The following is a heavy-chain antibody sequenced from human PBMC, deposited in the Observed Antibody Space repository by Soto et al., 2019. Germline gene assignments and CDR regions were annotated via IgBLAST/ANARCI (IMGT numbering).Heavy chain of an antibody. CDR2: IYYSGST. Sequence: SETLSFTCTVSGGSISSGGYYWSWIREHPGKGLEWIGYIYYSGSTYYNPSLKSRVTISVDTSKNQFSLKLSSVTAADTAVYYGAREGVYYDILTGYPGPYGMDVWGQGTTV. J-gene: IGHJ6*02. CDR3: AREGVYYDILTGYPGPYGMDV. V-gene: IGHV4-31*03. D-gene: IGHD3-9*01. CDR1: GGSISSGGYY.